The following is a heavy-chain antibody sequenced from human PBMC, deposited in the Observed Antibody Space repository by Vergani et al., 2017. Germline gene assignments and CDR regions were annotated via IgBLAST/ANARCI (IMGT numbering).Heavy chain of an antibody. CDR3: ATGVYGDYLYYYYGMDV. CDR2: INPSGGST. D-gene: IGHD4-17*01. Sequence: QVQLVQSGAEVKKPGASVKVSCKASGYTFTSYYMHWVRQAPGQGLEWMGIINPSGGSTSYAQKFQGRVTMTRDTSTSTVYMELSSLRSEDTAVYYGATGVYGDYLYYYYGMDVWGQGTTVTVSS. CDR1: GYTFTSYY. V-gene: IGHV1-46*01. J-gene: IGHJ6*02.